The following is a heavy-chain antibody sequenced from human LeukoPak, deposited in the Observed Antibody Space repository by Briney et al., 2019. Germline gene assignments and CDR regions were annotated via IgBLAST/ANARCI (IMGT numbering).Heavy chain of an antibody. J-gene: IGHJ5*02. D-gene: IGHD3-10*01. V-gene: IGHV4-34*01. Sequence: PSETLSLTCAVYGGSFSGYYWSWIRQPPGKGLEWIGEINHSGSTNYNPSLKSRVTISVDTSKNQFSLKLSSVTAADTAVYYCARARSMVRGVIIPWFDPWGQGTLVTVSS. CDR1: GGSFSGYY. CDR2: INHSGST. CDR3: ARARSMVRGVIIPWFDP.